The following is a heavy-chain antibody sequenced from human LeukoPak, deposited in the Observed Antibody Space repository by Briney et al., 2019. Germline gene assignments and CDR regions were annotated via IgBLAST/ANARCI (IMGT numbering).Heavy chain of an antibody. CDR2: IYYSGST. CDR3: ARGRAMRY. Sequence: SETLSLTCSVSGGSISSRRCYWGWIRQPPGKGLEWIGSIYYSGSTYYNPSLTSRVTISVDTSKNQFSLKLSSVTAADTAVYYCARGRAMRYWGQGTLVTVSS. D-gene: IGHD2-2*01. V-gene: IGHV4-39*01. J-gene: IGHJ4*02. CDR1: GGSISSRRCY.